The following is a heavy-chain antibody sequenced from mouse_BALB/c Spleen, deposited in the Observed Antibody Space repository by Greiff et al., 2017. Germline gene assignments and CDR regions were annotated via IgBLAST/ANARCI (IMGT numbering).Heavy chain of an antibody. Sequence: QVQLQQPGAELVRPGASVKLSCKASGYTFTSYWINWVKQRPGQGLEWIGNIYPSDSYTNYNQKFKDKATLTVDKSSSTAYMQLSSPTSEDSAVYYCTRKGGYDHFDVGGAGTTVTVSS. CDR2: IYPSDSYT. CDR3: TRKGGYDHFDV. V-gene: IGHV1-69*02. D-gene: IGHD2-10*02. CDR1: GYTFTSYW. J-gene: IGHJ1*01.